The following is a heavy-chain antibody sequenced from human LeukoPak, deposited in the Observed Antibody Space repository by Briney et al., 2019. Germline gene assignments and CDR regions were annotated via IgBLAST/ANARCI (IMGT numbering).Heavy chain of an antibody. CDR3: AKDSVVVVAATHRAYFDY. CDR1: GFTFSSYA. Sequence: GGSLRLSCAASGFTFSSYAMSWVRQAPGKGLEWVSAISGSGGSTYYADSVKGRFTLSRDNSKNTLYLQMNSLRAEDTAVYYCAKDSVVVVAATHRAYFDYWGQGTLVTVSS. J-gene: IGHJ4*02. V-gene: IGHV3-23*01. CDR2: ISGSGGST. D-gene: IGHD2-15*01.